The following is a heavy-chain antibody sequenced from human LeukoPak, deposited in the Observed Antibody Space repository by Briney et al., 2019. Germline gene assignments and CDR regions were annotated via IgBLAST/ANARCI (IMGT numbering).Heavy chain of an antibody. CDR1: GGSIGDDY. CDR3: ARQANYYGSGSYYLFSFDL. V-gene: IGHV4-4*07. CDR2: IHTGGTT. D-gene: IGHD3-10*01. J-gene: IGHJ2*01. Sequence: SETLSLTCTVSGGSIGDDYFAWIRQPAGKGLEWIGRIHTGGTTNYNPSLMSRVTLSIDTSKNQFSLKLSSVTAADTAVYYCARQANYYGSGSYYLFSFDLWGRGTLVTVSS.